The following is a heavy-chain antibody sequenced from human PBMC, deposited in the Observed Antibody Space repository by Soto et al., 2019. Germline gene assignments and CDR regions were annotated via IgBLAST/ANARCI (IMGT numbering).Heavy chain of an antibody. CDR1: GFTFSSYS. J-gene: IGHJ4*02. Sequence: PGGSLRLSCAASGFTFSSYSMNWVRQAPGKGLEWVSYISSSSSTIYYADSVKGRFTISRDNAKNSLYLQMNSLRDEDTAVYYCARVQYSSGWYYSFNPDYWGQGTLVTVSS. D-gene: IGHD6-19*01. CDR3: ARVQYSSGWYYSFNPDY. V-gene: IGHV3-48*02. CDR2: ISSSSSTI.